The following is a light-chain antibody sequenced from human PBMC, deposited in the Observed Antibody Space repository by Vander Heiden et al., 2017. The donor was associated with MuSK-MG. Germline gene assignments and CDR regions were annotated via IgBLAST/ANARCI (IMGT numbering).Light chain of an antibody. Sequence: PVLTQPPSSAASPGESARLTCTLPSDLNVGSYNIYWYQQRPGSPPKYLLYYSSDADKGQGSGVPSRFAGLKDASDNTGILLISGLQSEEEADYYCKIWSRHAVVFGAGTKLTVL. CDR2: YSSDADK. V-gene: IGLV5-37*01. CDR1: SDLNVGSYN. CDR3: KIWSRHAVV. J-gene: IGLJ2*01.